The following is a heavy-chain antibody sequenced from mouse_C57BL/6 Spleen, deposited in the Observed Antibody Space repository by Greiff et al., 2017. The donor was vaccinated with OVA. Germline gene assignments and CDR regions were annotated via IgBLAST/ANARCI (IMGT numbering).Heavy chain of an antibody. CDR2: ISDGGSYT. D-gene: IGHD1-1*01. CDR1: GFTFSSYA. CDR3: ARPPYYGSSLWYFDV. Sequence: EVKLVESGGGLVKPGGSLKLSCAASGFTFSSYAMSWVRQTPEKRLEWVATISDGGSYTYYPDNVKGRVTISRDNAKNNLYLQMSHLKSEDTAMYYCARPPYYGSSLWYFDVWGTGTTVTVSS. V-gene: IGHV5-4*03. J-gene: IGHJ1*03.